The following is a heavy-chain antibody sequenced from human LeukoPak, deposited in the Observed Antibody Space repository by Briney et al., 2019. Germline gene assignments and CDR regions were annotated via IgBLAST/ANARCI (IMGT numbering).Heavy chain of an antibody. Sequence: ASVKVSCKASGYTFTSYGISWVRQTPRQGLECMGRMSAYNGNTNYAQKLQGRVTMTTDTSTSTAYMELRSLRSDDTAVYYCARDPWGSYSSSDPFDYWGQGTLVTVSS. D-gene: IGHD6-6*01. CDR2: MSAYNGNT. V-gene: IGHV1-18*01. CDR1: GYTFTSYG. CDR3: ARDPWGSYSSSDPFDY. J-gene: IGHJ4*02.